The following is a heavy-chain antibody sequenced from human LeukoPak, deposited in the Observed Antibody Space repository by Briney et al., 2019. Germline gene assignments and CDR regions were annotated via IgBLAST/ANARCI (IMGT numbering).Heavy chain of an antibody. CDR3: ARDNPGRNGFDY. D-gene: IGHD2-8*01. V-gene: IGHV1-69*13. Sequence: SVKVSCKASGGTFSSYAISWVRQAPGQGLEWMGGIIPIFGTANYAQKFQGRVAITADESTSTAYMELSSLRSEDTAVYYCARDNPGRNGFDYWGQGTLVTVSS. CDR2: IIPIFGTA. J-gene: IGHJ4*02. CDR1: GGTFSSYA.